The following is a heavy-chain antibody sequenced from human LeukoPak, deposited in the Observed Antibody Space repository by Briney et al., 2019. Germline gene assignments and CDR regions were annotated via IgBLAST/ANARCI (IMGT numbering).Heavy chain of an antibody. D-gene: IGHD3-16*01. Sequence: TGGSLRLSCAASGFTFDDYAMNWVRQAPGKGLEWVSGISWNSDSIGYADSVKGRFTISRDNSKNTLYLQMNSLRAEDTAVYYCAKQRYGGEDYWGQGTLVTVSS. CDR2: ISWNSDSI. CDR3: AKQRYGGEDY. J-gene: IGHJ4*02. CDR1: GFTFDDYA. V-gene: IGHV3-9*01.